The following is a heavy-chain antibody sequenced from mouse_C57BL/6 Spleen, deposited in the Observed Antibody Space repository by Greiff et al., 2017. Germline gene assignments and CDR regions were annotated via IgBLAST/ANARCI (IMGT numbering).Heavy chain of an antibody. CDR2: IDPSDSYT. D-gene: IGHD1-2*01. V-gene: IGHV1-50*01. Sequence: QVQLQQPGAELVKPGASVKLSCKASGYTFTSYWMQWVKQRPGQGLEWIGEIDPSDSYTNYNQKFKGKATLTVDTSSSTAYMPLRSLTSEDSAVFYCVSTPARMDYWGQGTSVTVSS. J-gene: IGHJ4*01. CDR1: GYTFTSYW. CDR3: VSTPARMDY.